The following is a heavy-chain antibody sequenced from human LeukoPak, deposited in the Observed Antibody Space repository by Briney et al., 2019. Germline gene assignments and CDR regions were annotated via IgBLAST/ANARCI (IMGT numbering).Heavy chain of an antibody. V-gene: IGHV3-48*01. CDR1: GFTFNTYS. CDR2: ISDNSRKI. J-gene: IGHJ3*02. Sequence: GGSLRLSCAASGFTFNTYSTNWVRQAPGKGLEWVAYISDNSRKIYYADSVRGRFTISRDNAKNSQYLQMNSLRAEDTAVYYCARGPYGDYVDAFDIWGQGTMVTVS. D-gene: IGHD4-17*01. CDR3: ARGPYGDYVDAFDI.